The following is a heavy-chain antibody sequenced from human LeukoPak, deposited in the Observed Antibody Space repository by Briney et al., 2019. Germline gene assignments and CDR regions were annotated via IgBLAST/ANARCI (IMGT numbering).Heavy chain of an antibody. V-gene: IGHV4-4*07. J-gene: IGHJ4*02. CDR2: IYTSGST. Sequence: SETLSLTCTVSGGSISSYYWSWIRQPAGKGLEWIGRIYTSGSTNYNPSLKSRVTMSVDTSKNQFSLKLSSVTAADTAVYYCARDARIYCGGDCYSTGFDYWGQGTLVTVSS. CDR1: GGSISSYY. CDR3: ARDARIYCGGDCYSTGFDY. D-gene: IGHD2-21*02.